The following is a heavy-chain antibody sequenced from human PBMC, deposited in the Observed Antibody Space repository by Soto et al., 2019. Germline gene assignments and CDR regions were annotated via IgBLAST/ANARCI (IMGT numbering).Heavy chain of an antibody. Sequence: EVQFLESGGGLVQPGGSLRLSCSVSGLPFTSYSMSWVRQPPGKGLEWVSDISNIRVTTNYADSVKGRFTVSRDNSKNTVYLQMNSLRAEDTAVYYCSKGSAASGWLTHDYWGQGTLVTVSS. V-gene: IGHV3-23*01. D-gene: IGHD3-10*01. J-gene: IGHJ4*02. CDR2: ISNIRVTT. CDR3: SKGSAASGWLTHDY. CDR1: GLPFTSYS.